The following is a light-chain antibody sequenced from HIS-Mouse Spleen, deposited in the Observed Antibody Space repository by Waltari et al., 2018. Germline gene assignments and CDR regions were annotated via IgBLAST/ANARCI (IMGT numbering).Light chain of an antibody. J-gene: IGLJ2*01. Sequence: QSVLTQPPSASGTPGQRVTISCSGSSSNIGSNYVYWYQQLPGTAPKLPIYRNNRLPSGVPDRFAGSKSGTSASLAISGLRSEDEADYYCAAWDDSLSGVVFGGGTKLTVL. V-gene: IGLV1-47*01. CDR3: AAWDDSLSGVV. CDR1: SSNIGSNY. CDR2: RNN.